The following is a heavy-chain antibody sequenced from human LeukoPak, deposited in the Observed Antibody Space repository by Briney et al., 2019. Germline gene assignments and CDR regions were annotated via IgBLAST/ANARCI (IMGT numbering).Heavy chain of an antibody. CDR3: ARGSERSQSLLWFGELLSAGYYYYGMDV. D-gene: IGHD3-10*01. V-gene: IGHV1-8*02. Sequence: GASVKVSCKASGYTFTCYYMHWVRQATGQGLEWMGWMNPNSGNTGYAQKFQGRVTMTRNTSISTAYMELSSLRSEDTAVYYCARGSERSQSLLWFGELLSAGYYYYGMDVWGQGTTVTVSS. CDR1: GYTFTCYY. J-gene: IGHJ6*02. CDR2: MNPNSGNT.